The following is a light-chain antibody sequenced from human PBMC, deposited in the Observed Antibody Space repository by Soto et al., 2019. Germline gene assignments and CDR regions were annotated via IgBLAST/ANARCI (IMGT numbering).Light chain of an antibody. CDR1: SGSVSASYY. Sequence: QTVVTQEPSFSVSPGGTVTLTCGLSSGSVSASYYPSWYQQTPGQAPRALIYSTNSRSSGVPDLFSGTIFGSKADLTITGAQADDESDYYCVLYMGSGIWVFGGGTKLTVL. V-gene: IGLV8-61*01. CDR2: STN. J-gene: IGLJ3*02. CDR3: VLYMGSGIWV.